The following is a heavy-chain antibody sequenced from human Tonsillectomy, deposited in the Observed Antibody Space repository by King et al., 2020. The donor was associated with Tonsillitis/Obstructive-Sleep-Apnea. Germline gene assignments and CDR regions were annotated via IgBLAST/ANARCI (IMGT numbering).Heavy chain of an antibody. D-gene: IGHD3-3*01. V-gene: IGHV3-73*01. CDR1: GFSFSGSA. Sequence: VQLVESGGGLVQPGGSLKLSCAASGFSFSGSAMHWVRQASGKGLEWVGRIRSKTNNYATAYAASVKGRFTISRDDSKNTANLQMNSLKTDDTAVYYCTRLLDDFWSGSPTDYNWFDPWGQGTLVTVSS. CDR3: TRLLDDFWSGSPTDYNWFDP. CDR2: IRSKTNNYAT. J-gene: IGHJ5*02.